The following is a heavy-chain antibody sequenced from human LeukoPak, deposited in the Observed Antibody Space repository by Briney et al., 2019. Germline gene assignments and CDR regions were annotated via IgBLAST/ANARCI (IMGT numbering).Heavy chain of an antibody. D-gene: IGHD3-22*01. Sequence: GSLRLSCAASGFSFSGYSMSWVRQAPGKGLEWLSHISGSSSTKYYADSVKGRFTISRDNADKSLYLQMDSLRAEDTAVYYCAGGGTYYYDRSGYYYYFDDWGQGTLVTVSS. V-gene: IGHV3-48*04. CDR3: AGGGTYYYDRSGYYYYFDD. CDR2: ISGSSSTK. J-gene: IGHJ4*02. CDR1: GFSFSGYS.